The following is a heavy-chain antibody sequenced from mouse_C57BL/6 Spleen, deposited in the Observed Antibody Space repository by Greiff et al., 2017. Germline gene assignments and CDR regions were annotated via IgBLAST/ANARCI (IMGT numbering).Heavy chain of an antibody. D-gene: IGHD2-1*01. CDR1: GYTFTSYW. Sequence: QVQLQQSGAELVKPGASVKLSCKASGYTFTSYWMQWVKQRPGQGLEWIGEIDPSDSYTNYNQKFKGKATLTVDTSSSTAYMQLSSLTSEDSAVYYCARVYWNYAMDYWGQGTSVTVSS. V-gene: IGHV1-50*01. CDR3: ARVYWNYAMDY. CDR2: IDPSDSYT. J-gene: IGHJ4*01.